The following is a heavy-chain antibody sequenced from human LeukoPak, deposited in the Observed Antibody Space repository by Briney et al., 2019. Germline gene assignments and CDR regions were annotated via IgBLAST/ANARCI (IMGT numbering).Heavy chain of an antibody. Sequence: ASVKVSCKASGYTFTSYDINWVRQATGQGLEWMGWINPNSGGTNYAQKFQGRVTMTRDTSISTAYMELSRLRSDDTAVYYCAGGYSYGYSFHYWGQGTLVTVSS. CDR1: GYTFTSYD. CDR2: INPNSGGT. V-gene: IGHV1-2*02. D-gene: IGHD5-18*01. CDR3: AGGYSYGYSFHY. J-gene: IGHJ4*02.